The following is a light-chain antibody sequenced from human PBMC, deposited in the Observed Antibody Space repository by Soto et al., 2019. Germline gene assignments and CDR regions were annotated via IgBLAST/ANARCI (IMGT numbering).Light chain of an antibody. J-gene: IGKJ1*01. CDR2: AAS. CDR1: QSIGSN. V-gene: IGKV3-15*01. CDR3: QQDNNWPPWT. Sequence: EIVMTQSPATLSVSPGERATLSCRASQSIGSNLAWYQQKPGQAPRLLINAASIRATDFPARFSGSGSGTEFTLTISGLQSADFSVDFYQQDNNWPPWTFGHGTKVEIK.